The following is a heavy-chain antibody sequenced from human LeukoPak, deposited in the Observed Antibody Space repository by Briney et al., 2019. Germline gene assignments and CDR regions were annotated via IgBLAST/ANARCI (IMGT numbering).Heavy chain of an antibody. D-gene: IGHD6-6*01. CDR2: TNPKNGGT. J-gene: IGHJ4*02. CDR3: ATEAGNSSSRNSECYFDY. CDR1: GYTFTGCY. Sequence: TSVKVTFKCSGYTFTGCYMHWLRQARAQGLEWMGWTNPKNGGTNYAQIFQGRVRMTRDTYISTAYMELSRLRSDDTAVYYCATEAGNSSSRNSECYFDYWGEGTLVSVSS. V-gene: IGHV1-2*02.